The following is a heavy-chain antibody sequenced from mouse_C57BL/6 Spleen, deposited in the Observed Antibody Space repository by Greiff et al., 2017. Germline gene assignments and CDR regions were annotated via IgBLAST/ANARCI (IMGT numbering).Heavy chain of an antibody. CDR1: GFTFSSYA. J-gene: IGHJ2*01. CDR2: ISSGGDYI. Sequence: EVQVVESGEGLVKPGGSLKLSCAASGFTFSSYAMSWVRQTPEKRLEWVAYISSGGDYIYYADTVKGRFTNSRDNAMNTLYLQVSSLKAEDTAMYYCTRDSNGDYWGQGTTLTVSS. V-gene: IGHV5-9-1*02. D-gene: IGHD2-5*01. CDR3: TRDSNGDY.